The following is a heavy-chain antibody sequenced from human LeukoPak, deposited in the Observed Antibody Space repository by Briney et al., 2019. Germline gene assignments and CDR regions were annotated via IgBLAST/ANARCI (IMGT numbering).Heavy chain of an antibody. V-gene: IGHV4-59*12. D-gene: IGHD2-8*01. CDR1: GGSISSYY. Sequence: SETLSLTCTVSGGSISSYYWSWIRQPPGKGLEWIGYIYYSGSTNYNPSLKSRVTMSVDTSKNQFSLKLSSVTAADTAVYYCARDYEYCTNGVCYTWYFDLWGRGTLVTVSS. CDR2: IYYSGST. J-gene: IGHJ2*01. CDR3: ARDYEYCTNGVCYTWYFDL.